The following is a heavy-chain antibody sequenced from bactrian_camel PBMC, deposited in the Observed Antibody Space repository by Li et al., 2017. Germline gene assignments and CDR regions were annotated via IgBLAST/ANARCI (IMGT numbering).Heavy chain of an antibody. V-gene: IGHV3S40*01. CDR1: GFTFSRYD. J-gene: IGHJ4*01. CDR3: VVGINY. CDR2: IEHGGGET. D-gene: IGHD2*01. Sequence: VQLVESGGGLVQPGGSLRLSCATSGFTFSRYDMGWVRQAPGKGLEWVSTIEHGGGETYYSASLKGRFTISRDVAKNTAYLQMNSLKSEDTAVYYCVVGINYWGQGTQVTVS.